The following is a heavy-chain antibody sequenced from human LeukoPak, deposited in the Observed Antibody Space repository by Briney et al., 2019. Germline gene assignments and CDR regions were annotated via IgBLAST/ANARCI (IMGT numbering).Heavy chain of an antibody. CDR2: INWNGGRT. Sequence: GGSLRLSCAASGFTFDDYGMSWVRQAPGKGLEWVSVINWNGGRTGYADSVKGRLTISRDNAKKSLYLQMNSLRAEDTALYYCARGGGGRYLVYWGQGTLVTVSS. CDR3: ARGGGGRYLVY. J-gene: IGHJ4*02. D-gene: IGHD1-26*01. V-gene: IGHV3-20*04. CDR1: GFTFDDYG.